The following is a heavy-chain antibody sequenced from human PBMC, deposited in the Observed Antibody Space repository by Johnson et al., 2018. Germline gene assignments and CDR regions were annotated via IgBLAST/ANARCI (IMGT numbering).Heavy chain of an antibody. J-gene: IGHJ6*03. Sequence: QVQLVESGGGVVQPGKSLRLSCAASGFTFRLYGMHWVRQTPGKGLDWVAVISKDGSNKYYADSVKGRFTISRDDSKNTLYLQMNSLRPEETAVYYCAGGGGVLYYYIDVWGKGATVTVSS. V-gene: IGHV3-30*03. CDR1: GFTFRLYG. D-gene: IGHD3-16*01. CDR2: ISKDGSNK. CDR3: AGGGGVLYYYIDV.